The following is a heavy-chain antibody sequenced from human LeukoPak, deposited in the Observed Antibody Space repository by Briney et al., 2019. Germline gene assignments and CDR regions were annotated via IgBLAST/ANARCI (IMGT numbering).Heavy chain of an antibody. CDR3: ARCGAAVTTHFSH. V-gene: IGHV1-18*01. D-gene: IGHD4-17*01. CDR1: GYSLSIYG. Sequence: ASVKVSFKASGYSLSIYGITWARQAPGQGLEYLGWISASDGTTNYAQKVQDRVTMTTDTSTSTAYLELRSLRSEDTAVYYCARCGAAVTTHFSHWGQGTLVTVSS. CDR2: ISASDGTT. J-gene: IGHJ4*02.